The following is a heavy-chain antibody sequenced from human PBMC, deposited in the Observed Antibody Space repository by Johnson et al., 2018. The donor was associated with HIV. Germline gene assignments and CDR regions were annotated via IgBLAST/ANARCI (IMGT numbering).Heavy chain of an antibody. D-gene: IGHD2-2*01. V-gene: IGHV3-20*04. CDR2: IYWNGGRA. CDR3: VRGGLGYQNIHDALDI. CDR1: GFSFDDYG. J-gene: IGHJ3*02. Sequence: VYLVESGGGVVRPGGSLRLSCAASGFSFDDYGMSWVRQAPGKGLEWVSTIYWNGGRAAYADSVKGRFTISRDNAKNSLYLQTNSLRADDTALYYCVRGGLGYQNIHDALDIWGQGTMVTVSS.